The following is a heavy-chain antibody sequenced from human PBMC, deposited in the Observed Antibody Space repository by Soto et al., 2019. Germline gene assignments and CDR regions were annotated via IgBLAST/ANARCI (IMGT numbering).Heavy chain of an antibody. CDR1: GGTFSSYA. V-gene: IGHV1-69*01. D-gene: IGHD5-18*01. CDR2: IIPIFVTA. Sequence: QVQLVQSGAEVKKPGSSVKVSCKASGGTFSSYAFSWVRQAPGQGLEWMGGIIPIFVTANYAQKFQGRVTIIADESTSTAYIELSSLRSEDTAVYSCARCAAYSYLDCGPGTLVTVSS. J-gene: IGHJ4*01. CDR3: ARCAAYSYLD.